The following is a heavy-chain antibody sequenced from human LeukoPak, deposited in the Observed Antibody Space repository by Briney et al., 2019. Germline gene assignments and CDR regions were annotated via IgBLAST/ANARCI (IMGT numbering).Heavy chain of an antibody. D-gene: IGHD4-11*01. J-gene: IGHJ1*01. V-gene: IGHV3-33*03. CDR2: IWSDGSDK. CDR1: GFTFSHYG. Sequence: GGSLRLSCAASGFTFSHYGMHWVRQAPGAGLEWVAVIWSDGSDKYYAESVKGRFTISRDNSKNSLFLQMSSLRAEDTTVYYCAKDAQRGFDYSNSLQNWGQGILVTVSS. CDR3: AKDAQRGFDYSNSLQN.